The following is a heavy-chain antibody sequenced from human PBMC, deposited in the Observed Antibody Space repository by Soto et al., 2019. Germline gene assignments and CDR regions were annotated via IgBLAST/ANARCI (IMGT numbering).Heavy chain of an antibody. CDR2: IYYSGST. CDR1: GYSISSSNW. Sequence: QVQLQESGPGLVKPSDTLCHTCAVSGYSISSSNWWGWIRQPPAKGLEWIGYIYYSGSTCYNPSLKSRVTMSVATSKNQFSLKLSSVTAVDTAVYYCARKNGVLDAFDIWGQGTMVTVSS. V-gene: IGHV4-28*01. D-gene: IGHD4-17*01. J-gene: IGHJ3*02. CDR3: ARKNGVLDAFDI.